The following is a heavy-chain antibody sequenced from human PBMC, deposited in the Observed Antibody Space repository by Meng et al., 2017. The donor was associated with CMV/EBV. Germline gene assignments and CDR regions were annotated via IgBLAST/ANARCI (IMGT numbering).Heavy chain of an antibody. J-gene: IGHJ5*02. D-gene: IGHD2-2*01. CDR1: GGSISSYY. V-gene: IGHV4-59*12. Sequence: GSLRLSCTVSGGSISSYYWSWIRQPPGKGLEWIGYIYYSGSTNYNPSLKSRVTISVDTSKNQFSLKLSSVTAADTAVYYCARALVPHRWGWFDPWGQGTLVTVSS. CDR3: ARALVPHRWGWFDP. CDR2: IYYSGST.